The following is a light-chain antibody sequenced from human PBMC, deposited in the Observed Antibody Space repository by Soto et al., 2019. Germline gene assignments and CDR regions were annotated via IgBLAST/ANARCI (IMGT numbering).Light chain of an antibody. CDR2: DAS. CDR1: QSVSGW. V-gene: IGKV1-5*01. J-gene: IGKJ1*01. Sequence: DIQMTQSPSTLSASVGDTVTVTCRASQSVSGWLAWYQQKPGEAPKLLIYDASALPRGVPSRFIVRGSRTKFTLTIASLQPDDLATYYCQHYNSYSEAFGQGTKVDIK. CDR3: QHYNSYSEA.